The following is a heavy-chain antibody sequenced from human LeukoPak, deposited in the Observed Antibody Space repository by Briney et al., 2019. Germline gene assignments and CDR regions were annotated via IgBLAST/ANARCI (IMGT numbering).Heavy chain of an antibody. CDR2: INPSSGGT. V-gene: IGHV1-46*01. D-gene: IGHD2-2*01. CDR1: GYTFTSYY. J-gene: IGHJ6*02. CDR3: ARGSFDCSSTSCYVYYYYYYGMDV. Sequence: ASVKVSCKASGYTFTSYYIHWVRQAPGQGLEWMGIINPSSGGTSYAQKFQGRITMTRDTSTSTIYMELSSLRSEDTAVYYCARGSFDCSSTSCYVYYYYYYGMDVWGQGTTVTVSS.